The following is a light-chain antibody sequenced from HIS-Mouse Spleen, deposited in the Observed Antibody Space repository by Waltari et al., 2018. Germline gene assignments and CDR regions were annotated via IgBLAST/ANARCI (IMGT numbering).Light chain of an antibody. CDR1: RSNIGSNY. CDR2: RNN. CDR3: AAWDDSLSGPWV. V-gene: IGLV1-47*01. Sequence: QSVLTQPPSASGTPGQRVNIPCSGSRSNIGSNYVYWYQQPPGTAPKLLIYRNNQRPSGVPDRFSGSKSGTSASLAISGLRSEDEADYYCAAWDDSLSGPWVFGGGTKLTVL. J-gene: IGLJ3*02.